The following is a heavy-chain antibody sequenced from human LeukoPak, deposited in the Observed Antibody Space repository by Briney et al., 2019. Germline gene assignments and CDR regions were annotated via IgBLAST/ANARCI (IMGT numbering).Heavy chain of an antibody. CDR1: GFIFSSYS. CDR2: ISSSSSTI. Sequence: GGSLRLSCAASGFIFSSYSMNWVRQAPGKGLEWVSYISSSSSTIYYADSVKGRFTISRDNAKNSLYLQMNSLRAEDTAVYYFARERLLWFGELYFFDYWGQGTLVTVSS. J-gene: IGHJ4*02. D-gene: IGHD3-10*01. V-gene: IGHV3-48*01. CDR3: ARERLLWFGELYFFDY.